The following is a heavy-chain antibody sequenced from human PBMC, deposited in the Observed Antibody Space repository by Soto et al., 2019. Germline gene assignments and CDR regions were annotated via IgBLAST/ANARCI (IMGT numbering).Heavy chain of an antibody. CDR3: AMLGGWSGGSNDMDV. V-gene: IGHV3-72*01. CDR1: GLIFSDYH. Sequence: EVQLVESGGGLVQPGGSLRLSCAASGLIFSDYHMDWVRQAPGKGLEWVGRIRRKANSYTTEYAASVKGRFTISRADLKDSLYLQMNSLKTEDTAVYYCAMLGGWSGGSNDMDVWGQGTTVTVSS. D-gene: IGHD6-19*01. CDR2: IRRKANSYTT. J-gene: IGHJ6*02.